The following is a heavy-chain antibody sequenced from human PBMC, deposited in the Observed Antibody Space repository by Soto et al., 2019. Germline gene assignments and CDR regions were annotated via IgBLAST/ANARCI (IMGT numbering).Heavy chain of an antibody. CDR3: ARPYDSVFLWFGGHNRDYYCMDV. V-gene: IGHV5-10-1*01. CDR2: IEPSDSYT. D-gene: IGHD3-10*01. J-gene: IGHJ6*02. CDR1: GHRFTSYW. Sequence: GESLRISRKGSGHRFTSYWISWVRQMPGKGLEWVERIEPSDSYTNYSPSFQGPVTISANKCISTAYLQWSSLKSSDTAMYDCARPYDSVFLWFGGHNRDYYCMDVWGQGTTVTVSS.